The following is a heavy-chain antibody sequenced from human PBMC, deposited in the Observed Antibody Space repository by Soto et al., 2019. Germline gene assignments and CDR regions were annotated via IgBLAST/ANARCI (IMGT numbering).Heavy chain of an antibody. J-gene: IGHJ4*02. CDR1: GFTFDDYA. D-gene: IGHD6-19*01. V-gene: IGHV3-9*01. Sequence: EVQLVESGGGLVQPGRSPRLSCAASGFTFDDYAMHWVRQAPGKGLEWVSGISWNSGSIGYADSVKGRFTISRDNAKNFLYLQMNSLRAEDTALYYCAKDIVPRIAVEEYYFDYWGQGTLVTVSS. CDR3: AKDIVPRIAVEEYYFDY. CDR2: ISWNSGSI.